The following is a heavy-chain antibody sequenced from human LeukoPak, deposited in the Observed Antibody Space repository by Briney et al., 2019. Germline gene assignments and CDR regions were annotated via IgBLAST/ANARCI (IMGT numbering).Heavy chain of an antibody. Sequence: GGSLRLSCAASGFTFSSYAMSWVRQAPGKGLEWVANIKQDGSEKYYVDSVKGRFTISRDNAKNSLYLQMNSLRAEDTAVYYCARRKLTTEIDYWGQGTLVTVSS. D-gene: IGHD3-22*01. CDR3: ARRKLTTEIDY. CDR2: IKQDGSEK. J-gene: IGHJ4*02. V-gene: IGHV3-7*01. CDR1: GFTFSSYA.